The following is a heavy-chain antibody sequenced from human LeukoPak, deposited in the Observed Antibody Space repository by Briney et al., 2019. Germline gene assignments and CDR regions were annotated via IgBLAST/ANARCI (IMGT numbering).Heavy chain of an antibody. J-gene: IGHJ3*02. CDR1: GGSISSYY. V-gene: IGHV4-34*01. Sequence: PSETLSLTCTVSGGSISSYYWSRIRQPPGKGLEWIGEINHSGSTNYNPSLKSRVTISVGTSKNQFSLKLSSVTAADTAVYYCARVRRAFDIWGQGTMVTVSS. CDR2: INHSGST. CDR3: ARVRRAFDI.